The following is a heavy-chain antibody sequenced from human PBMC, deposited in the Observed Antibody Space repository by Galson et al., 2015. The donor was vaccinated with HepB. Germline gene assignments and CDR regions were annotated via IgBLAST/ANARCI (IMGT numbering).Heavy chain of an antibody. V-gene: IGHV3-7*03. CDR3: ARAKNYGDPRYFDY. Sequence: SLRLSCAASGFTFSSYWMSWVRQAPGKGLEWVANIKQDGSEKYYVDSVKGRFTISRDNAKNSLYLQMNSLRAEDTAVYYCARAKNYGDPRYFDYWGQGTLVTVSS. J-gene: IGHJ4*02. D-gene: IGHD4-17*01. CDR2: IKQDGSEK. CDR1: GFTFSSYW.